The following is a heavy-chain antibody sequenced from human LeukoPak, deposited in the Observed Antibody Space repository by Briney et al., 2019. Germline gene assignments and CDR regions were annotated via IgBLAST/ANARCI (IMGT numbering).Heavy chain of an antibody. Sequence: SETLSLTCTVSGGSISSGGYSWSWIRQHPGKGLEWIGYIYYSGSTYYNPSPKSRVTISVDTSKNQFSLKLSSVTAADTAVYYCARFRRADYDFWSGEFNWFDPWGQGTLVTVSS. CDR3: ARFRRADYDFWSGEFNWFDP. D-gene: IGHD3-3*01. V-gene: IGHV4-31*03. CDR1: GGSISSGGYS. J-gene: IGHJ5*02. CDR2: IYYSGST.